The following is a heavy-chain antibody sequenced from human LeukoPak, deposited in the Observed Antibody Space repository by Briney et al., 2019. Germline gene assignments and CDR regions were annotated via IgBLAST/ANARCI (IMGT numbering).Heavy chain of an antibody. D-gene: IGHD5-18*01. Sequence: GGSLRLSCAASGFTVSNNYMSWVRQAPGKGLEWVSISYSGGSTYYTDSVKGRFTISRDNSKNTLNLQMNSLRAEDTALYYCASYVAAAMVPVTWGQGTLVTVSS. CDR3: ASYVAAAMVPVT. CDR1: GFTVSNNY. CDR2: SYSGGST. J-gene: IGHJ5*02. V-gene: IGHV3-53*01.